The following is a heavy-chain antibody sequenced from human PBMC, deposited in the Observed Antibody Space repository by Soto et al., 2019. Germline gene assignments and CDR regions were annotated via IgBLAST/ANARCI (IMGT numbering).Heavy chain of an antibody. D-gene: IGHD6-6*01. J-gene: IGHJ4*02. V-gene: IGHV1-69*13. CDR1: GGTFSSYA. CDR2: IIPIFGTA. Sequence: SVKVSCKASGGTFSSYAISWVRQAPGQGLEWMGGIIPIFGTANYAQKFQGRVTITADESTSTAYMELSSLRSEDTAVYYCARGMTIAARPFDYWGQGTLVTVSS. CDR3: ARGMTIAARPFDY.